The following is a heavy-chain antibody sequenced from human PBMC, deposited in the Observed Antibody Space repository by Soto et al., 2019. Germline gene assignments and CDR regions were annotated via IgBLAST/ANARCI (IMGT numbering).Heavy chain of an antibody. Sequence: QVQLVQYGAEVKKPGSSVKVSCKASGGTFSSYTISWVRQAPGQGLEWMGRIIPILGIANYAQKFQGRVTINADKSTSTAYMELSSLRSEDTAVYYCARGPAAISTHYYYYGMDVWGQGTTVTVSS. J-gene: IGHJ6*02. D-gene: IGHD2-2*01. V-gene: IGHV1-69*02. CDR1: GGTFSSYT. CDR2: IIPILGIA. CDR3: ARGPAAISTHYYYYGMDV.